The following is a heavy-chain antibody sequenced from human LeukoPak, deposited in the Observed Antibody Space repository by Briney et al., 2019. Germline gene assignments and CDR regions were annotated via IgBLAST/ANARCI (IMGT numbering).Heavy chain of an antibody. J-gene: IGHJ6*02. CDR1: GYSFTSYW. V-gene: IGHV5-51*01. CDR2: IYPGDSDT. CDR3: ARRADYYYYGMDV. Sequence: GESLKISCKGSGYSFTSYWIGWVRQMPGKALEWMGIIYPGDSDTRYSPSFQGQVTISADKSISTAYLQWSSLKASGTAMYYRARRADYYYYGMDVWGQGTTVTVSS.